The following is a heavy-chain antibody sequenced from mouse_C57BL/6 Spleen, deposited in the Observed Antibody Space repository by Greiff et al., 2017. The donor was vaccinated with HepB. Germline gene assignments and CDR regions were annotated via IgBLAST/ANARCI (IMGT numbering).Heavy chain of an antibody. Sequence: EVQVVESEGGLVQPGSSMKLSCTASGFTFSDYYMAWVRQVPEKGLEWVANINYDGSSTYYLDSLKSRFIISRDNAKNILYLQMSSLKSEDTATYYCARDLTTVLDYWGQGTTLTVSS. D-gene: IGHD1-1*01. V-gene: IGHV5-16*01. CDR1: GFTFSDYY. CDR3: ARDLTTVLDY. CDR2: INYDGSST. J-gene: IGHJ2*01.